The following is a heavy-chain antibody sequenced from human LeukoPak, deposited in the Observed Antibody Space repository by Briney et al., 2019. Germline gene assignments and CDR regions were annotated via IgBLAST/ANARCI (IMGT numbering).Heavy chain of an antibody. J-gene: IGHJ4*02. CDR3: ARDGGRAIVVVTAARGYFGY. V-gene: IGHV3-30-3*01. D-gene: IGHD2-2*01. CDR2: ISYDGSNK. Sequence: PGGSLRLSCAASGFTFSSYAMHWVRQAPGKGLEGVAVISYDGSNKYYADSVKGRFTISRDNSKNTLYLQMNSLRAEDTAVYYCARDGGRAIVVVTAARGYFGYWGQGALVTVSS. CDR1: GFTFSSYA.